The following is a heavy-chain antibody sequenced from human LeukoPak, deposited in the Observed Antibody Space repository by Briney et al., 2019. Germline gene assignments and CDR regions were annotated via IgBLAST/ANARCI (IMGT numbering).Heavy chain of an antibody. D-gene: IGHD5-18*01. J-gene: IGHJ4*02. V-gene: IGHV1-18*01. Sequence: ASVKVSCRSSGYTFTTYGITWVRQAPGQGLEWIGWISTYNGNTNYAQKLQGRVTMTTDTSTSTAYMELRSLRSDDTAMYYRARDRMDTGTYFDYWGQGTLVTVSS. CDR3: ARDRMDTGTYFDY. CDR1: GYTFTTYG. CDR2: ISTYNGNT.